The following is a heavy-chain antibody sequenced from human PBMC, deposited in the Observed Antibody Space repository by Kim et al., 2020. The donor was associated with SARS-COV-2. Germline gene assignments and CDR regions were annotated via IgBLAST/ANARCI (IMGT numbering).Heavy chain of an antibody. J-gene: IGHJ4*02. CDR2: EK. V-gene: IGHV3-7*01. Sequence: EKYYVDSVKGRFTISRDNAKNSLYLQMNSLRAEDTAVYYCARDLDPYFDYWGQGTLVTVSS. CDR3: ARDLDPYFDY. D-gene: IGHD1-1*01.